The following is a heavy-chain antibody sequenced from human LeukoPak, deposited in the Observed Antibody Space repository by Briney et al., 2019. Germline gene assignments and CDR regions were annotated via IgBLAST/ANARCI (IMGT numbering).Heavy chain of an antibody. CDR1: GFTFSSYS. J-gene: IGHJ4*02. Sequence: GGPLRLSCEASGFTFSSYSMNWVRQAPGKGLEWVSYISSSSSTIYYADSVKGRFTISRDNAKNSLYLQMNSLRAEDTAVYYCASGLWGNSWPAWDYFDYWGQGTLVTVSS. CDR3: ASGLWGNSWPAWDYFDY. CDR2: ISSSSSTI. V-gene: IGHV3-48*04. D-gene: IGHD3-16*01.